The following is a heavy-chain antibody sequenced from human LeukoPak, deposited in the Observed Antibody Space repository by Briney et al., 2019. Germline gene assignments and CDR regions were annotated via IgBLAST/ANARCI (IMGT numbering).Heavy chain of an antibody. CDR3: ARDGLRAPADY. J-gene: IGHJ4*02. CDR1: GGSISSSDFY. Sequence: PLETLSLTCTVSGGSISSSDFYWGWIRQPPGKGLEWIGTMYYSGSTYYNPSLKSRVTLSVDTSKNQFSLKLSSVTAADTAVYFCARDGLRAPADYWGQGTLVTVSS. V-gene: IGHV4-39*07. CDR2: MYYSGST. D-gene: IGHD3-16*01.